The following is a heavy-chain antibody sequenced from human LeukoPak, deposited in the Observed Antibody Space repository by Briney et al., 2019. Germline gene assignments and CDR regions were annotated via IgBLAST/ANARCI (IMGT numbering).Heavy chain of an antibody. CDR3: ASAAGAFDM. Sequence: GGSLRLSCAAPGFAFSSYGMHWIRQAPGKGLEGVAVIWSDSSHKYYVDSMKGRCTISRDNSKNMVYLQMNSLRVEDTAVYYCASAAGAFDMWGQGTLVTVSS. D-gene: IGHD6-13*01. V-gene: IGHV3-33*01. J-gene: IGHJ3*02. CDR1: GFAFSSYG. CDR2: IWSDSSHK.